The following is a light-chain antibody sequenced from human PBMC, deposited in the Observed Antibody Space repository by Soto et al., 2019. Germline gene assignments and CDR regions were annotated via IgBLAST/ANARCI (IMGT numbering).Light chain of an antibody. V-gene: IGLV2-14*01. J-gene: IGLJ1*01. CDR3: SSYASSSPPYV. CDR2: DVS. CDR1: SSDVGGYNY. Sequence: QSVLTQPASVSGSPGQSITISCTGTSSDVGGYNYVSWYQQHPGKAPKLMIYDVSNRPSGVSNRFSGSKSGNTASPTISGLQAEDEADYYCSSYASSSPPYVFGTGTKVTV.